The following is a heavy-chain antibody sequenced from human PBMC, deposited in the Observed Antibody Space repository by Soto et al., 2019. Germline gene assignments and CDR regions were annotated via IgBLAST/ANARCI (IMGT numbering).Heavy chain of an antibody. D-gene: IGHD3-10*01. CDR3: VHRRRDSGPNRDY. J-gene: IGHJ4*02. CDR2: IYWHNDK. V-gene: IGHV2-5*01. CDR1: GFSLSTNGMG. Sequence: QITLKESGPTLVEPTQTLTLTCTFSGFSLSTNGMGVCWIRQPPGKALEWLSLIYWHNDKRYSPSLRNRITVTKDDSKNQVVLTMTDMDPVDTATYYCVHRRRDSGPNRDYWGPGILVTVSS.